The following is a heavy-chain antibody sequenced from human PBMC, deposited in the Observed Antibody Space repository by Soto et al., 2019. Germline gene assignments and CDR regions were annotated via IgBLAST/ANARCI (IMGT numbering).Heavy chain of an antibody. J-gene: IGHJ3*02. CDR3: ATSHGYGTPGAFDI. V-gene: IGHV1-24*01. CDR1: GYTLTELS. D-gene: IGHD5-12*01. Sequence: RASVKVSCKVSGYTLTELSMHWVRQAPGKGLEWMGGFDPEDGETIYAQKFQGRVTMTEDTSTDTAYMELSSLRSEDTAVYYCATSHGYGTPGAFDIWGQGTMVTVSS. CDR2: FDPEDGET.